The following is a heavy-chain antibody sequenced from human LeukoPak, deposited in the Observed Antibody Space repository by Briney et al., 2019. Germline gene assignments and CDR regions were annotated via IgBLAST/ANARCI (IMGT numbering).Heavy chain of an antibody. Sequence: SETLSLTCTVSGGAVSSSNYCWSWIRQSPGKGLEWVGFFSYNAHSDNNPSLKSRVTISIDTSRNQFSLRLTSVTAADTAIYYCARVSVAGTGPDYWGQGTLVTVSS. V-gene: IGHV4-61*01. J-gene: IGHJ4*02. CDR2: FSYNAHS. D-gene: IGHD6-13*01. CDR1: GGAVSSSNYC. CDR3: ARVSVAGTGPDY.